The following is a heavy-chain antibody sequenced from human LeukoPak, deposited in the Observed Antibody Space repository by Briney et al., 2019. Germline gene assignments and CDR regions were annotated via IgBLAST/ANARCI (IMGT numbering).Heavy chain of an antibody. CDR2: IYYSGST. J-gene: IGHJ5*02. V-gene: IGHV4-39*01. D-gene: IGHD4-17*01. CDR1: GASISISNYY. CDR3: ARATVTMDWFDP. Sequence: SETLFLTCTVSGASISISNYYWGWIRQPPGKGLEWIGSIYYSGSTSYNPSLQSRVTISVDTAKNQFSLKLSSVTAADTAVYYCARATVTMDWFDPWGQGTLVTVSS.